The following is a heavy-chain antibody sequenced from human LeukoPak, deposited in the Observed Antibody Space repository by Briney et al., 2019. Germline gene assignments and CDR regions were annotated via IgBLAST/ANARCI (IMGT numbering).Heavy chain of an antibody. J-gene: IGHJ4*02. CDR3: ARGPWRKLLHPSHY. V-gene: IGHV1-2*06. D-gene: IGHD2-15*01. CDR1: GYTFTGYY. Sequence: ASVKVSCKASGYTFTGYYMHWVRQAPGHGLEWMGRINPNSGGTNYAQKFQGRVTMTRDTSISTAYMELSRLRSDDTAVYYCARGPWRKLLHPSHYWGQGTLVTVSS. CDR2: INPNSGGT.